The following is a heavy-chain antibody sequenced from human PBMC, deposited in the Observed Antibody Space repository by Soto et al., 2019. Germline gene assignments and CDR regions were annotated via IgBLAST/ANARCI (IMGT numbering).Heavy chain of an antibody. CDR3: ARDPNTGTYHFNY. CDR2: ITSSSSAI. J-gene: IGHJ4*02. Sequence: EVQLLESGGGQVKPGGSLRLSCAASGFTFSSYTMNWVRQAPGKGLEWVSSITSSSSAIYYADSVRGRFTISRDNAKNSLYLQMNSLRAEDAAVYYCARDPNTGTYHFNYWGQGTLVTVSS. CDR1: GFTFSSYT. V-gene: IGHV3-21*01. D-gene: IGHD1-1*01.